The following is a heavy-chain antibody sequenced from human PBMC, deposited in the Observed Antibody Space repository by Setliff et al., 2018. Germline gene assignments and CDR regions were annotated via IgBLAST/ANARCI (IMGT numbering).Heavy chain of an antibody. CDR2: FDPEDGET. Sequence: ASVKVSCKVSGYTLTELSMHWVRQAPGKGLEWMGGFDPEDGETSYAQKFQGRVTMTRDTSTSTAYMELSSLRSEDTAVYYCARGPKFDGEAFDIWGQGTMVTVSS. CDR3: ARGPKFDGEAFDI. V-gene: IGHV1-24*01. J-gene: IGHJ3*02. D-gene: IGHD3-10*01. CDR1: GYTLTELS.